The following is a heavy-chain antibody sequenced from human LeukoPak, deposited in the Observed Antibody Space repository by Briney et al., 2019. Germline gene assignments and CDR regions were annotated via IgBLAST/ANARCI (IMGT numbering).Heavy chain of an antibody. CDR3: ARAPPTATYYYYGMDV. D-gene: IGHD1-1*01. J-gene: IGHJ6*02. CDR2: IIPIFGTA. CDR1: RGTFSSYA. V-gene: IGHV1-69*13. Sequence: SVKVSCKASRGTFSSYAISWVRQAPGQGLESIGGIIPIFGTANYAQKFQGRVTITADESTSTAYMELSSLRSEDTAVYYCARAPPTATYYYYGMDVWGQGTTVTVSS.